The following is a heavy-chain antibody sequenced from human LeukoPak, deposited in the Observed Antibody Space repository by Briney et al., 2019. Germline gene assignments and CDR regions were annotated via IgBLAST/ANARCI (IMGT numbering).Heavy chain of an antibody. V-gene: IGHV3-9*01. CDR1: GFTFDDYA. J-gene: IGHJ4*02. CDR2: LSWNGATV. CDR3: AKDIGIALRGATFEN. D-gene: IGHD3-10*01. Sequence: GRSLRLSCAASGFTFDDYAMHWVRQAPGKGLEWVSGLSWNGATVGYVDSVKGRFTISRDNTKNSLYLQMSSLKTEDTALYYCAKDIGIALRGATFENWGQGTLVTVSS.